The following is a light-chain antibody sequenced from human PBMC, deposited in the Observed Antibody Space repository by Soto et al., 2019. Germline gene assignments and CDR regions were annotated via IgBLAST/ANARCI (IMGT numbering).Light chain of an antibody. CDR2: DAS. CDR3: QQRSNWPT. CDR1: QSVSSY. Sequence: EIVLTQSPATLSLSPGERATLSCRASQSVSSYLAWYQQKPGQAPRLLIDDASNRATGIPARFSGSGSGTDFSLTISGLEPEDFAVYYCQQRSNWPTFGQGTRLEIK. J-gene: IGKJ5*01. V-gene: IGKV3-11*01.